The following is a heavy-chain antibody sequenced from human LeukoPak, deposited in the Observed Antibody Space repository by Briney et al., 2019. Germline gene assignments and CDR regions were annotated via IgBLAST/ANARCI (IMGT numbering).Heavy chain of an antibody. D-gene: IGHD3-10*01. CDR2: ISKNGDST. CDR1: GFIFSNYA. CDR3: ARERFYSSGTYQDS. J-gene: IGHJ4*02. V-gene: IGHV3-64*01. Sequence: PGGSLRLSCAASGFIFSNYAMHWVRQAPGKGLEYVSVISKNGDSTYYANSVKGRFTISRDNSKNTLYLQMGSLRAEDMAVYYCARERFYSSGTYQDSWGQGTLVTVS.